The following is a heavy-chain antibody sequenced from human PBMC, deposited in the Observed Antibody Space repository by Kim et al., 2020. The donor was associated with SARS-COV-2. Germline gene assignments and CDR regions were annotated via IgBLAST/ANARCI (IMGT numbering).Heavy chain of an antibody. V-gene: IGHV5-10-1*01. D-gene: IGHD3-3*02. CDR3: ARRPHFPNSDFDY. CDR2: IDPSDSYT. J-gene: IGHJ4*02. CDR1: GYSFTSYW. Sequence: GESLKISCKGSGYSFTSYWISWVRQMPGKGLEWMGRIDPSDSYTNYSPSFQGHVTISADKSISTAYLQWSSLKASDTAMYYCARRPHFPNSDFDYWGQGTLVTVSS.